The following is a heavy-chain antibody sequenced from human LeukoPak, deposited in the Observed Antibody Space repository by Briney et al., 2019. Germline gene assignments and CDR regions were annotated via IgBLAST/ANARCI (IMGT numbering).Heavy chain of an antibody. J-gene: IGHJ5*02. Sequence: GGSLRLSCVASGFTFSTYGMSWVRQAPGKGLEWVAAVSSTGSGTYYPDSLKGRFIISRDDSQNTVFLQMNSLRPEDTAFYFCAKDGPLLWFGPTDAWGQGILVTVSS. CDR2: VSSTGSGT. V-gene: IGHV3-23*01. CDR3: AKDGPLLWFGPTDA. D-gene: IGHD3-10*01. CDR1: GFTFSTYG.